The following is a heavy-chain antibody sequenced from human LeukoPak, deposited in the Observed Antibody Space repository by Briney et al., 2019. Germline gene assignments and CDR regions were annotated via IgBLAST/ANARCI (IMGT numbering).Heavy chain of an antibody. D-gene: IGHD6-13*01. CDR3: AKDGRVYQLLLPIDAFDI. CDR2: IRYDGSNK. J-gene: IGHJ3*02. CDR1: GFTFSNYA. V-gene: IGHV3-30*02. Sequence: GGSLRLSCAVSGFTFSNYAMSRVRQAPGKGLEWVAFIRYDGSNKYYADSVKGRFTISRDNSKNTLYLQMNSLRAEDTAVYYCAKDGRVYQLLLPIDAFDIWGQGTMVTVSS.